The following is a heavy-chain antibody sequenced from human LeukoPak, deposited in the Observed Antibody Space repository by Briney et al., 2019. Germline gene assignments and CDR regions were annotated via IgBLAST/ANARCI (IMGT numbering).Heavy chain of an antibody. Sequence: GGSLRLSCAASGFTFSGYAMSWVRQAPGKGLEWVSAISGSGGSTYYADSVKGRFTISRDNSKNTLYLQMNSLRAEDTAVYYCARDRWSEHYDFWSGNYGMDVWGQGTTVTVSS. CDR1: GFTFSGYA. CDR3: ARDRWSEHYDFWSGNYGMDV. CDR2: ISGSGGST. J-gene: IGHJ6*02. V-gene: IGHV3-23*01. D-gene: IGHD3-3*01.